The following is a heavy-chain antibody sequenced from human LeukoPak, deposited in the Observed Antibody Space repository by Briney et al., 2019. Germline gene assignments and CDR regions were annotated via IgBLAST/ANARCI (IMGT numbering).Heavy chain of an antibody. J-gene: IGHJ3*02. CDR2: ISYDGSNK. Sequence: GGSLRLSCAVSGFMFSSYGMHWVRQAPGKGLEWVAIISYDGSNKYYADSVKGRFTISRDNSKNTLYLLMNSLRPEDTAVYYCARSRGINYDSSGYAAFDIWGQGTMVTVSS. CDR3: ARSRGINYDSSGYAAFDI. V-gene: IGHV3-30*03. CDR1: GFMFSSYG. D-gene: IGHD3-22*01.